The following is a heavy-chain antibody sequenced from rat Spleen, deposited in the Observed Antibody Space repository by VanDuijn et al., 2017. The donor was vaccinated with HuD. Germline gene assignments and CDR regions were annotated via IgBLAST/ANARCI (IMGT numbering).Heavy chain of an antibody. D-gene: IGHD1-11*01. CDR3: ARHEGRVFNWFAY. V-gene: IGHV5-19*01. CDR1: GFTFSNYG. CDR2: ISSGGGGT. Sequence: EVQLVESGGGLVQPGRSLKLSCAASGFTFSNYGMHWIRQAPKKGLEWVASISSGGGGTYYPDSVKGRFTISRDNAKSTLYLQMNSLRSEDTATYYCARHEGRVFNWFAYWGQGTLVTVSS. J-gene: IGHJ3*01.